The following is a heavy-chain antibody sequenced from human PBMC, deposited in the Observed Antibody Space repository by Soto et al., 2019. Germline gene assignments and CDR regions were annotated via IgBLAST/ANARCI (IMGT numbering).Heavy chain of an antibody. D-gene: IGHD6-19*01. V-gene: IGHV3-30-3*01. J-gene: IGHJ4*02. CDR1: GFTLSSYA. Sequence: GSLRLPCAASGFTLSSYAMHWVRQAPGKGLECVAVISYDGSKKYYADSVKGRFTISRDNSKSTLYLQMSTLRAEDTAVYYCARDPYSSGWLDYWGQGT. CDR2: ISYDGSKK. CDR3: ARDPYSSGWLDY.